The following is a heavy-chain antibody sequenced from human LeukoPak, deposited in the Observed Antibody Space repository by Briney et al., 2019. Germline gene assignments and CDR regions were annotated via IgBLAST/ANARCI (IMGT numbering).Heavy chain of an antibody. Sequence: GAPVKVSCKASGGTFSSYAISWVRQAPGQGLEWMGRSIPIFGTANYAQKFQGRVTITTDESTSTAYMELSSLRSEDTAVYYCAREGRRITMVRGVNYFDYWGQGTLVTVSS. CDR3: AREGRRITMVRGVNYFDY. V-gene: IGHV1-69*05. CDR1: GGTFSSYA. CDR2: SIPIFGTA. J-gene: IGHJ4*02. D-gene: IGHD3-10*01.